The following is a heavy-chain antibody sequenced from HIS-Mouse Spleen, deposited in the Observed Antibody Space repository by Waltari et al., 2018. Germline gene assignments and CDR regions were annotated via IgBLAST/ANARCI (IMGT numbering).Heavy chain of an antibody. Sequence: QLQLQESGPGLVKPSETLSLTCTVSVGSISSSSYYWVWLRQPPWTGLEWIGSIYYSATTYYNPPLRSRVTISVDPSKNQFPQTLSSVTGADTAVYYCAREIAYSSSCYDWYFDLWGRGTLVTVSS. CDR1: VGSISSSSYY. CDR3: AREIAYSSSCYDWYFDL. CDR2: IYYSATT. J-gene: IGHJ2*01. V-gene: IGHV4-39*07. D-gene: IGHD6-13*01.